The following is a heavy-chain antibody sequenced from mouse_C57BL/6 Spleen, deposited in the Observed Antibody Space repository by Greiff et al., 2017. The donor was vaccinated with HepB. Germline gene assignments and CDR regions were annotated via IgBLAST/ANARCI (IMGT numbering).Heavy chain of an antibody. CDR3: ARRGSDDGRNFDY. Sequence: QVHVKQSGAELARPGASVKLSCKASGYTFTSYGISWVKQRTGQGLEWIGEIYPRSGNTYYNEKFKGKATLTADKSSSTAYMELRSLTSEDSAVYFCARRGSDDGRNFDYWGQGTTLTVSS. V-gene: IGHV1-81*01. J-gene: IGHJ2*01. CDR1: GYTFTSYG. D-gene: IGHD2-12*01. CDR2: IYPRSGNT.